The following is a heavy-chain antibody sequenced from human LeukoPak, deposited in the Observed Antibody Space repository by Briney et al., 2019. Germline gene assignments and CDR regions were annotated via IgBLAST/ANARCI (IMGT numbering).Heavy chain of an antibody. Sequence: GRSLRLPCAASGFTFSTYGMHWVRQAPGKGLEWVAVIWNDGSNKYYADSVKGRFTISRDNSKNTLYLQMNSLRAEDTAVYSCARASGPFDYWGQGTLVTVSS. CDR2: IWNDGSNK. CDR1: GFTFSTYG. V-gene: IGHV3-33*01. CDR3: ARASGPFDY. D-gene: IGHD3-10*01. J-gene: IGHJ4*02.